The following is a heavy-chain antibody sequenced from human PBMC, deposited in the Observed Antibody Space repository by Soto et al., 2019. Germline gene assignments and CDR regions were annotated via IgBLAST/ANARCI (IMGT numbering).Heavy chain of an antibody. CDR3: ARVLGDASSWWRPSAFDI. V-gene: IGHV1-18*01. CDR2: ISAYTRST. CDR1: GYTFSNYG. D-gene: IGHD6-13*01. Sequence: QVHLVQSGAEVKKPGASVKVSCKASGYTFSNYGVSWVRQAPGQRLEWMGWISAYTRSTNFAQMFHGRVTMTTDTTTSTAYMELRSLTSDDTAVYYCARVLGDASSWWRPSAFDIGGQGTMVIVSS. J-gene: IGHJ3*02.